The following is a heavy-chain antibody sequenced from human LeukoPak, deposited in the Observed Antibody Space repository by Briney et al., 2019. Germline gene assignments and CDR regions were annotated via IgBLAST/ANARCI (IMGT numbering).Heavy chain of an antibody. CDR1: GGSISSGGYY. CDR2: IYHSGST. V-gene: IGHV4-30-2*01. Sequence: SQTLSLTCTVSGGSISSGGYYWSWIRQPPGKGLEWIGYIYHSGSTNYNPSLKSRVTISVDKSKNQFSLKLSSVTAADTAVYYCARMFSGDIVVVPAAPEGFDYWGQGTLVTVSS. D-gene: IGHD2-2*01. J-gene: IGHJ4*02. CDR3: ARMFSGDIVVVPAAPEGFDY.